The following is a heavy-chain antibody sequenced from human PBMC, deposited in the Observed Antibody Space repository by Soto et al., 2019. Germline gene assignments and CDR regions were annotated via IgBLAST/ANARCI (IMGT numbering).Heavy chain of an antibody. Sequence: ASVKVSCKASGYTFTSHDINWVRQATGQGLEWMGWMNPNSGNTGYAQKFQGRVTMTRNTSISTAYMELSSLRSEDTAVYYCARGSTLRGYSYGWNPAGAFDIWGQGTMVTVSS. CDR2: MNPNSGNT. CDR1: GYTFTSHD. J-gene: IGHJ3*02. D-gene: IGHD5-18*01. CDR3: ARGSTLRGYSYGWNPAGAFDI. V-gene: IGHV1-8*01.